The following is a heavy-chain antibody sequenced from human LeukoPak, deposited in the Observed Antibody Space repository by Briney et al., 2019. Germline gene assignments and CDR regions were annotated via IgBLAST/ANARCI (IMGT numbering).Heavy chain of an antibody. CDR1: GYTFTSYA. J-gene: IGHJ4*02. V-gene: IGHV1-3*01. D-gene: IGHD2-2*01. Sequence: ASVKVSCKASGYTFTSYAMHWVRQAPGQRLEWMGWINADNGNTKYSQKFQGRVTITRDTSASTAYMELSSLRSEDTAVYYCVRAPYCTSNICYKFDFWGQGTLVTVSS. CDR3: VRAPYCTSNICYKFDF. CDR2: INADNGNT.